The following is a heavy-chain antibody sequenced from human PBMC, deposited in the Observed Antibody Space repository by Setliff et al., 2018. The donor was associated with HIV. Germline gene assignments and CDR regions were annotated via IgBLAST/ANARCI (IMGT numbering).Heavy chain of an antibody. D-gene: IGHD6-19*01. CDR3: AKDQGITVGAAVYYYFYAMDV. Sequence: HPGGSLRLSCVASGFTFSNYAMSWVRQAPGKGLEWVSGITGIGGGTYYADSVKGRFTISRDNSKNTLYLQMNSLRAEDTAVYYCAKDQGITVGAAVYYYFYAMDVWGQGTSVTVSS. J-gene: IGHJ6*02. V-gene: IGHV3-23*01. CDR2: ITGIGGGT. CDR1: GFTFSNYA.